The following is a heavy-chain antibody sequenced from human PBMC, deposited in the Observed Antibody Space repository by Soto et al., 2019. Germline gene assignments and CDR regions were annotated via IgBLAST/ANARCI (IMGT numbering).Heavy chain of an antibody. Sequence: VQLVQSGAEVKKPGASVKVSCKASGYTFTSYGISWVRQAPGQGLEWMGWISAYNGNTNYAQKLQGRVTMTTDTSTSTAYMELRSLRSDATAVYYCPSSGDYDFWSGRPWNYWGQGTLVTVSS. D-gene: IGHD3-3*01. CDR3: PSSGDYDFWSGRPWNY. CDR1: GYTFTSYG. V-gene: IGHV1-18*01. CDR2: ISAYNGNT. J-gene: IGHJ4*02.